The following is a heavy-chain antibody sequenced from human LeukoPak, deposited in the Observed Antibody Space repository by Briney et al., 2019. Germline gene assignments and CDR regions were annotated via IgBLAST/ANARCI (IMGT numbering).Heavy chain of an antibody. D-gene: IGHD2-15*01. CDR3: ARSAGYCSGGSCYRAGNFDY. Sequence: SKTLSLTCAVYGGSFSGYYWSWIRQPPGKGLEWIGEINHSGSTNYNPSLKSRVTISVDTSKNQFSLKLSSVTAADTAVYYCARSAGYCSGGSCYRAGNFDYWGQGTLVTVSS. CDR1: GGSFSGYY. V-gene: IGHV4-34*01. J-gene: IGHJ4*02. CDR2: INHSGST.